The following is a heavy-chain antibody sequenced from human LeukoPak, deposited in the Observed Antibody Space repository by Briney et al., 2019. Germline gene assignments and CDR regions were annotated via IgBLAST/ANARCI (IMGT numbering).Heavy chain of an antibody. CDR1: GFTLSSYA. CDR3: AKDANYIAVAGTYFDY. J-gene: IGHJ4*02. D-gene: IGHD6-19*01. CDR2: TSNDGSNK. V-gene: IGHV3-30*18. Sequence: PGRSLRLSCAASGFTLSSYAMHWVRQAPGKGLEWVAVTSNDGSNKYYADSVKGRFTISRDNSKNTLYLQMNNLRAEDTSVYYCAKDANYIAVAGTYFDYWGQGTLVTVSS.